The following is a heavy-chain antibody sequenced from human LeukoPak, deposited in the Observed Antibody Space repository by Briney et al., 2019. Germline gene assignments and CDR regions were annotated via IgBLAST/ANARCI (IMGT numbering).Heavy chain of an antibody. J-gene: IGHJ4*02. D-gene: IGHD1-26*01. V-gene: IGHV3-43*01. CDR2: ISWVGGST. CDR1: GFTFDDYT. Sequence: PGGSLRLSCAASGFTFDDYTMHWVRQAPGKGLEWVSLISWVGGSTYYADSVKGRFTISRDNSKNSLYLQMNSLRTEDTALYYCAKDIRAKWESGVDYWGQGTLVTVSS. CDR3: AKDIRAKWESGVDY.